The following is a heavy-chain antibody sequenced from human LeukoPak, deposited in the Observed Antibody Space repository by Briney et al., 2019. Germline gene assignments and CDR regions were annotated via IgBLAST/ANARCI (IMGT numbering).Heavy chain of an antibody. CDR1: GYTFTSYN. Sequence: GASVKVSCKASGYTFTSYNMSWVRQAPGQGLEWMGWIDTNTGNPTYAQGFTGRFVFSLDASVSTAYLQISSLKAEDTAIYYCAQTVAASHWGQGTLVTVSS. J-gene: IGHJ4*02. D-gene: IGHD6-19*01. CDR3: AQTVAASH. V-gene: IGHV7-4-1*02. CDR2: IDTNTGNP.